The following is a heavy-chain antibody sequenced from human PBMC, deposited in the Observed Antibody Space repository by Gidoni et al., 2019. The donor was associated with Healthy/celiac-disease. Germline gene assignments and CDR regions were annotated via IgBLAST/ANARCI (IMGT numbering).Heavy chain of an antibody. Sequence: EVQLVESGGGLVKPGGSLRLSCAASGFTFSSYSMNWVRQAPGKGLEWVSSISSSSSYIYYADSVKGRFTISRDNAKNSLYLQMNSLRAEDTAVYYCAPFSLRFGYGMDVWGQGTTVTVSS. J-gene: IGHJ6*02. CDR3: APFSLRFGYGMDV. V-gene: IGHV3-21*01. CDR2: ISSSSSYI. D-gene: IGHD3-16*01. CDR1: GFTFSSYS.